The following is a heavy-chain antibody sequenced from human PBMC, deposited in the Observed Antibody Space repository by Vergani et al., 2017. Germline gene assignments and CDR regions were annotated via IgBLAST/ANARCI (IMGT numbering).Heavy chain of an antibody. CDR2: VYDGGST. V-gene: IGHV4-39*01. D-gene: IGHD3-16*01. CDR3: ARPFTDFDY. J-gene: IGHJ4*01. CDR1: GGSIRGGNYY. Sequence: QLHLQESGPRLVQPSETLSLTCTVSGGSIRGGNYYWGWIRQPPGKGLEWIGSVYDGGSTYYNPSLESRVTISVDTSKNQFFLKLRSVTAADTAVYFCARPFTDFDYWGRGTLVTVSS.